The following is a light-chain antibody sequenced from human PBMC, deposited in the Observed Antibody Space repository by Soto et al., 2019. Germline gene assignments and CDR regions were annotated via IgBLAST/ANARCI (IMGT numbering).Light chain of an antibody. CDR3: QSYDISLSGSKV. V-gene: IGLV1-40*01. CDR2: NNS. Sequence: QSVLTQPPSVSGAPGQRVTISCTGSSSNFGAGYDVHWYQQLPGTAPRLLIYNNSNRPSGVPDRFSGSRSGTSASLAITGLQAEDEADYYCQSYDISLSGSKVFGGGTKLTVL. CDR1: SSNFGAGYD. J-gene: IGLJ2*01.